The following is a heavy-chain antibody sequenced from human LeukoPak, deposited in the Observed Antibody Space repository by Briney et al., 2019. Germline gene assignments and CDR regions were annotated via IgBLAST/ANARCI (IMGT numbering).Heavy chain of an antibody. V-gene: IGHV4-61*01. CDR1: GGSISSSSYY. J-gene: IGHJ4*02. CDR3: ARDRALTRYSSSWYGAELDY. Sequence: SETLSLTCTVSGGSISSSSYYWGWIRQPPGKGLEWIGYIYYSGSTNYNPSLKSRVTMSVDTSKNQFSLKLSSVTAADTAVYYCARDRALTRYSSSWYGAELDYWGQGTLVTVSS. D-gene: IGHD6-13*01. CDR2: IYYSGST.